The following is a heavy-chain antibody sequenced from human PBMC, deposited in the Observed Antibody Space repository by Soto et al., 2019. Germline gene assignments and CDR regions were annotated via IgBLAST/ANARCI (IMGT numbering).Heavy chain of an antibody. J-gene: IGHJ2*01. CDR1: GFTFSSYA. Sequence: GGSLRLSCAASGFTFSSYAMSWVRQAPGKGLEWVSAISGSGGSTYYADSVKGRFTISRDNSKNTLYLQMNSLRAEDTAVYYCAKGDGYSYGTYWYFDLWGRGTLVTVSS. V-gene: IGHV3-23*01. CDR3: AKGDGYSYGTYWYFDL. CDR2: ISGSGGST. D-gene: IGHD5-18*01.